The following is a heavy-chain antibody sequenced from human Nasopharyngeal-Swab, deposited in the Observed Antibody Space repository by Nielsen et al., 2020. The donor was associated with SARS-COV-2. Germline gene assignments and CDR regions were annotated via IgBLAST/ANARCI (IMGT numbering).Heavy chain of an antibody. CDR2: ISSSSSTI. CDR3: ARGGRQLTS. J-gene: IGHJ5*02. CDR1: GFTFSSYS. D-gene: IGHD6-13*01. V-gene: IGHV3-48*04. Sequence: GESLKISCAASGFTFSSYSMNWVRQAPGKGLEWVSYISSSSSTIYYADSVKGRFTISRDNAKNSLYLQMNSLRAEDTAVYYCARGGRQLTSWGQGTLVTVSS.